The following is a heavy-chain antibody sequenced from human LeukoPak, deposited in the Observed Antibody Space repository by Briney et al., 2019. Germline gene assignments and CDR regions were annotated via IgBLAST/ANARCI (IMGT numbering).Heavy chain of an antibody. J-gene: IGHJ5*02. CDR2: IYYSGST. D-gene: IGHD6-13*01. CDR3: ARHSGTRWYSSSWYDWFDP. V-gene: IGHV4-39*01. CDR1: GGSFSGYY. Sequence: PSETLSLTCAVYGGSFSGYYWGWIRQPPGKGLEWIGSIYYSGSTYYNPSLKSRVTISVDTSKNQFSLKLSSVTAADTAVHYCARHSGTRWYSSSWYDWFDPWGQGTLVTVSS.